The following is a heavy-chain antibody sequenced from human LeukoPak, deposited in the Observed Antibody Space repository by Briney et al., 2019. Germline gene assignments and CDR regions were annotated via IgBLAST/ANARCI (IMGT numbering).Heavy chain of an antibody. J-gene: IGHJ5*02. Sequence: PSETLSLTCTVSGGSIRSDDWSWIRQPASKGLEWIGRFYNTGTANYNPYFKSRITMSIDTSKNQFSLKLRSVTAADTAVYFCAKETLAAGSNWFDPWGQGILVTVSS. CDR1: GGSIRSDD. CDR3: AKETLAAGSNWFDP. D-gene: IGHD6-13*01. V-gene: IGHV4-4*07. CDR2: FYNTGTA.